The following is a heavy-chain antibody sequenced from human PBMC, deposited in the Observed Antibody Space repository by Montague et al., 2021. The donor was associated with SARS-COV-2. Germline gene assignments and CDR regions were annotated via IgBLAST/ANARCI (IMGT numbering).Heavy chain of an antibody. D-gene: IGHD3-22*01. CDR2: IGPSGST. CDR1: GGSLSGYH. Sequence: SETLSLTCGVSGGSLSGYHWSWIRQPPGKGLEWIGEIGPSGSTNYNQSLKSRVIISLDTAKNKFSLKLSSVTAADTAVYYCARGLIDITMMVVVFTGASLYFDYWGQGILVTVSS. J-gene: IGHJ4*02. CDR3: ARGLIDITMMVVVFTGASLYFDY. V-gene: IGHV4-34*01.